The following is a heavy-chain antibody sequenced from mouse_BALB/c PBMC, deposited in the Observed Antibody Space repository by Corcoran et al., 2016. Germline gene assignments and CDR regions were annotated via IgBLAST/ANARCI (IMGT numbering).Heavy chain of an antibody. Sequence: DVPLQESGPGLVKPSQSLSLTCSVTGYSITRGYYWNWVRQFPGNKLEWMGYISYDGSNNYNPSLKNRISITRDTSKNQFFLKLNSVTTEDTATYYCARDTTATGFAYWGQGTLVTVSA. CDR1: GYSITRGYY. CDR3: ARDTTATGFAY. V-gene: IGHV3-6*02. CDR2: ISYDGSN. D-gene: IGHD1-2*01. J-gene: IGHJ3*01.